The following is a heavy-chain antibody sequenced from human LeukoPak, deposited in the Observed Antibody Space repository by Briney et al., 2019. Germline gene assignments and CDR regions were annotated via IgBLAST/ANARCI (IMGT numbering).Heavy chain of an antibody. Sequence: ASVKVSCKASGYTFTGYYMHWVRLAPGQGLEWMGWINPNSGGTNYAQKFQGRVTMTRDTSISTAYMELSRLRSDDTAVYYCARARITIFGVVIMGGYWGQGTLVTVSS. J-gene: IGHJ4*02. CDR1: GYTFTGYY. CDR2: INPNSGGT. CDR3: ARARITIFGVVIMGGY. D-gene: IGHD3-3*01. V-gene: IGHV1-2*02.